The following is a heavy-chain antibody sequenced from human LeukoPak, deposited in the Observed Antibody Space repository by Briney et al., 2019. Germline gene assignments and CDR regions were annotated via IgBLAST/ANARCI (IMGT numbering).Heavy chain of an antibody. D-gene: IGHD6-13*01. CDR1: GGSFSGYY. CDR3: AREARVAAAGTAGINFDY. Sequence: SETLSLTCAVYGGSFSGYYWSWIRQPPGKGLEWIGEINHSGSTNYNPSLKSRVTISVDTSKNQFSLKLSSVTAADTAVYYCAREARVAAAGTAGINFDYWGQGTLVTVSS. J-gene: IGHJ4*02. V-gene: IGHV4-34*01. CDR2: INHSGST.